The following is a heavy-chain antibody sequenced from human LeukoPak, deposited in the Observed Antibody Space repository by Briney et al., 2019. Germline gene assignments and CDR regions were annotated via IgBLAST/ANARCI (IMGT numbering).Heavy chain of an antibody. Sequence: GGSLRLSCAASGFTVSSSYMSWVRQAPGKGLEWVSGISGSGDNTYYADSVKGRFTISRDNSKNTLYVQVNSLGTEDTAAYYCAKGSYYDSSGSFYFDYWGQGTLVTVSS. V-gene: IGHV3-23*01. J-gene: IGHJ4*02. CDR3: AKGSYYDSSGSFYFDY. D-gene: IGHD3-22*01. CDR2: ISGSGDNT. CDR1: GFTVSSSY.